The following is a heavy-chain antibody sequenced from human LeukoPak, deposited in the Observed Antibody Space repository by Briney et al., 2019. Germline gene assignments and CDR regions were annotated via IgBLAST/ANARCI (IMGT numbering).Heavy chain of an antibody. D-gene: IGHD3-16*01. CDR3: ARDQGGLGY. CDR1: GFTFSSYS. V-gene: IGHV3-48*01. J-gene: IGHJ4*02. CDR2: ISSSSTI. Sequence: PGGSLRLSCAASGFTFSSYSMNWVRQAPGKGLEWVSYISSSSTIYYADSVKGRFTISRDNAKNSLYLQMNSLRAEDTAVYYCARDQGGLGYWGQGTLVTVSS.